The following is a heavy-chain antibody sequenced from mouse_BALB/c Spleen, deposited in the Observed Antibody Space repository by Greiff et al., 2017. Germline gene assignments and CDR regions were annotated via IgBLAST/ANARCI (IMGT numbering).Heavy chain of an antibody. CDR3: VRGYDLYYFDY. CDR1: GFSLTSYD. V-gene: IGHV2-9-2*01. J-gene: IGHJ2*01. Sequence: QVQLQQSGPGLVAPSQSLSITCTVSGFSLTSYDISWIRQPPGKGLEWLGVIWTGGGTNYNSAFMSRLSISKDNSKSQVFLKMNSLQTDDTAIYYCVRGYDLYYFDYWGQGTTLTVSS. CDR2: IWTGGGT. D-gene: IGHD2-3*01.